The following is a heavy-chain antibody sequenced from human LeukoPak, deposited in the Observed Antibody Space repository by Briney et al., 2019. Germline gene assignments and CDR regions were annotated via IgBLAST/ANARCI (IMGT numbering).Heavy chain of an antibody. CDR2: IIPIFGTA. CDR1: GGTFNSYA. J-gene: IGHJ5*02. D-gene: IGHD2-15*01. V-gene: IGHV1-69*05. Sequence: VASVKVSCKASGGTFNSYAISWVRQAPGQGLEWMGRIIPIFGTANYAQKFQGRVTITTDESTSTAYMELSSLRSEDTAVYYCARTKNSYTDINTAWFDPWGQGTLVTVSS. CDR3: ARTKNSYTDINTAWFDP.